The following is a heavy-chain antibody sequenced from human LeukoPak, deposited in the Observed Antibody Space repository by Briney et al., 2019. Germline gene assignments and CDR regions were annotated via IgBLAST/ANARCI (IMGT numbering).Heavy chain of an antibody. D-gene: IGHD2-15*01. CDR2: ISTSGGTV. V-gene: IGHV3-48*03. CDR3: ARDEGSFDY. J-gene: IGHJ4*02. CDR1: GFTFSSYE. Sequence: GGSLRLSCAASGFTFSSYEMNWVRQAPGKGLEWVSYISTSGGTVYYADSVRGRFTISRDSARNSLYLQMNSLRAEDTAVYYCARDEGSFDYWGQGTLVTVSS.